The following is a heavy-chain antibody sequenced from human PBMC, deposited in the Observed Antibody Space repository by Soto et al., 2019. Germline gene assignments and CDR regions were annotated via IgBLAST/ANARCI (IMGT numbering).Heavy chain of an antibody. D-gene: IGHD6-13*01. CDR2: INPYNGNT. CDR1: GYTFTSYG. Sequence: SVKASCKAAGYTFTSYGISWVRQAPGQGLEWMAWINPYNGNTKYAEKFLGRVTVTTDTSTATAYMEVRSLTSDDTAVFYCARVGVGLAAPRVWPYWGQGTPVTVSS. V-gene: IGHV1-18*01. J-gene: IGHJ4*02. CDR3: ARVGVGLAAPRVWPY.